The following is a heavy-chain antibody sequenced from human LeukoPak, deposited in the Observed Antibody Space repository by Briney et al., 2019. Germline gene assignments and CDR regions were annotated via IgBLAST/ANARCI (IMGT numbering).Heavy chain of an antibody. D-gene: IGHD6-13*01. CDR2: IYHSGST. CDR1: DGSISSYY. CDR3: ARNSWRIAAAPFDP. V-gene: IGHV4-59*08. Sequence: SETLSLTCTVSDGSISSYYWSWIRQPPGKGLEWIGYIYHSGSTNYNPSLKSRVTISVDTSKNQFSLKLSSVTAADTAVYYCARNSWRIAAAPFDPWGQGTLVTVSS. J-gene: IGHJ5*02.